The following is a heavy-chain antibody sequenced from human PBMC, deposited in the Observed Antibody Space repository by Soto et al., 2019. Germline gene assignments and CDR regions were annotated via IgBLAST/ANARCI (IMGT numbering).Heavy chain of an antibody. CDR1: GFTFSSYP. CDR3: AKEAARPGPCDS. Sequence: EVHLLESGGGLVQPGGSLRLSSEASGFTFSSYPMSWVRQAPGKGLEWVSGITGGGTNIYYADSVKGRITISRDNSKNTLYLQLNNLRAEDTAVYYCAKEAARPGPCDSWGQGTLVTVSS. V-gene: IGHV3-23*01. D-gene: IGHD6-6*01. J-gene: IGHJ4*02. CDR2: ITGGGTNI.